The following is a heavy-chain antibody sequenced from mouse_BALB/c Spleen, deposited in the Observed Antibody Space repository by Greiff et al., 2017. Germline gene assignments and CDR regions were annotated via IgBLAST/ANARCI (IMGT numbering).Heavy chain of an antibody. J-gene: IGHJ3*01. CDR3: ARPGGNYGWFAY. CDR2: ISSGGSYT. D-gene: IGHD2-1*01. CDR1: GFTFSSYG. Sequence: DVMLVESGGDLVKPGGSLKLSCAASGFTFSSYGMSWVRQTPDKRLVWVATISSGGSYTYYPDSVKGRFTISRDNAKNTLYLQMSSLKSEDTAMYYCARPGGNYGWFAYWGQGTLVTVSA. V-gene: IGHV5-6*02.